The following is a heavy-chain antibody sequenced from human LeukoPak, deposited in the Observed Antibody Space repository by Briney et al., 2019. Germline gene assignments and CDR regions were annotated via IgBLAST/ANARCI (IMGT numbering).Heavy chain of an antibody. Sequence: ASVKVSCKASGYTFTSYAMSWVRQAPGKGLEWVSAISGSGGSTYYADSVKGRFTISRDNSKNTLYLQMNSLRAEDTAVYYCAKTSNNYYYYMDVWGKGTTVTVSS. CDR1: GYTFTSYA. J-gene: IGHJ6*03. V-gene: IGHV3-23*01. CDR2: ISGSGGST. D-gene: IGHD2-8*01. CDR3: AKTSNNYYYYMDV.